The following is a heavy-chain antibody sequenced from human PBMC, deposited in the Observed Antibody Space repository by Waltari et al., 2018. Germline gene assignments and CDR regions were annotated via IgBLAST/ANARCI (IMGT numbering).Heavy chain of an antibody. CDR2: IYHSGST. CDR1: GYSISRGYY. V-gene: IGHV4-38-2*01. Sequence: QVQLQESGPGLVKPSETLSLTCAVSGYSISRGYYWGWIRQPPGKGLEWIGSIYHSGSTYYNPSLKSRVTISVDTSKNQFSLKLSSVTAADTAVYYCARGLAAAGTVYFDYWGQGTLVTVSS. D-gene: IGHD6-13*01. CDR3: ARGLAAAGTVYFDY. J-gene: IGHJ4*02.